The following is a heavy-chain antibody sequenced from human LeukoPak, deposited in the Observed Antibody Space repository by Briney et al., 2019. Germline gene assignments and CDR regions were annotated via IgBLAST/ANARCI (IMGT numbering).Heavy chain of an antibody. Sequence: GGSLRLSCAVSGFTFSSYAMHWVRQAPGKGLEWVSYISSSGTTIYYADSLKGRFTISRDNAENSVYLQMNSLRAEDTAVYYCARPYYYASGSSYFDYWGQGTLVTVSS. J-gene: IGHJ4*02. CDR1: GFTFSSYA. CDR3: ARPYYYASGSSYFDY. D-gene: IGHD3-10*01. V-gene: IGHV3-48*03. CDR2: ISSSGTTI.